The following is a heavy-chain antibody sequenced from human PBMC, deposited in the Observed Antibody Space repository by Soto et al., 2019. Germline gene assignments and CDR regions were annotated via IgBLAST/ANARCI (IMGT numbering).Heavy chain of an antibody. Sequence: ASVKVSCKASGYTFTSYGISWVRQAPGQGLEWMGWISAYNGNTNYAQKLQGRVTMTTGTSTSTAYMELRSLRSDDTAVYYCARVTDIVVVPAAWFDPWGQGTLVTVSS. CDR1: GYTFTSYG. V-gene: IGHV1-18*04. CDR2: ISAYNGNT. CDR3: ARVTDIVVVPAAWFDP. J-gene: IGHJ5*02. D-gene: IGHD2-2*01.